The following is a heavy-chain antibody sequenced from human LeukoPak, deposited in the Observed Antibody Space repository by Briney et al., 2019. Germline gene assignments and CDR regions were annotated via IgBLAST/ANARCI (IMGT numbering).Heavy chain of an antibody. V-gene: IGHV3-23*01. Sequence: GGSLRLSCAASGFTVSSNYMSWVRQAPGKGLEWFSAIGGGGASTYYADSVKGRFTISRDNSKNTLYLQMNSLRAEDTAVYYCAKGLDYWGQGTLVTVSS. CDR1: GFTVSSNY. J-gene: IGHJ4*02. CDR3: AKGLDY. CDR2: IGGGGAST.